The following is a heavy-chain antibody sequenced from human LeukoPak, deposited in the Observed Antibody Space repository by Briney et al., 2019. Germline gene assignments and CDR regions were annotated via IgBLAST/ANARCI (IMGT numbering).Heavy chain of an antibody. D-gene: IGHD3-9*01. J-gene: IGHJ3*01. CDR1: GFTFTSHD. Sequence: GGSLTLSCEVSGFTFTSHDISWVRQAPGKGLEWVSAMSNSGDKTHYADSVKGRFTISRDNSKKTVNLQLNTLRAEDTAVYYCANHYDISGRLVGFDVWGQGTMVTVST. V-gene: IGHV3-23*01. CDR2: MSNSGDKT. CDR3: ANHYDISGRLVGFDV.